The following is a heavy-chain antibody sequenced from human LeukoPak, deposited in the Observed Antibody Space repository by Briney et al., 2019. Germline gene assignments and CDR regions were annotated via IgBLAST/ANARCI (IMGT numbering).Heavy chain of an antibody. CDR2: IFSDGTT. CDR1: GFNVGSNY. J-gene: IGHJ4*02. CDR3: ARQKFTTFSYHFAS. V-gene: IGHV3-66*02. Sequence: GGSLRLSCAVSGFNVGSNYMSWVRQAPGKGLEWISVIFSDGTTYYAGSVKGRFTISRDTSNNTLFLQMSTLKTEDTAVYFCARQKFTTFSYHFASRGQGTLVTVSS. D-gene: IGHD3-16*01.